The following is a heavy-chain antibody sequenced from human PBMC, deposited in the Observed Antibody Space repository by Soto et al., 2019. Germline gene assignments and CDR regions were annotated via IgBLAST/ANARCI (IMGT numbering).Heavy chain of an antibody. CDR3: ARPDWHGSSGYYVDY. Sequence: QVQLVQSGAEVKKPGSSVKVSCKASGGTFSSYTISWVRQAPGQGLEWMGRIIPILGIANYAQKFQGRVTITADKSTSTAYRELSSLRSEDTAVYYCARPDWHGSSGYYVDYWGQGTLVTVSS. CDR2: IIPILGIA. V-gene: IGHV1-69*02. CDR1: GGTFSSYT. D-gene: IGHD3-22*01. J-gene: IGHJ4*02.